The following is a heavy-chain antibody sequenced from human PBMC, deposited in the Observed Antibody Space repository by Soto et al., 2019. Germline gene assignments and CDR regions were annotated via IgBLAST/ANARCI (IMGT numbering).Heavy chain of an antibody. CDR1: GFSLSTSGMC. CDR2: IDWDDDK. D-gene: IGHD6-6*01. Sequence: GPTLVNPTQTLTLTCTFSGFSLSTSGMCVSWIRQPPGKALEWLARIDWDDDKYYSTSLKTRLTISKDTSKNQVVLTMTNMDPVDTATYYCARIRWEYSSSHFDYWGQGTLVTVSS. CDR3: ARIRWEYSSSHFDY. V-gene: IGHV2-70*11. J-gene: IGHJ4*02.